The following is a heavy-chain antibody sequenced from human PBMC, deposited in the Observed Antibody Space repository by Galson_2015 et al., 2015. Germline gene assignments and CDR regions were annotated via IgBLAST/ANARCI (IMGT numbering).Heavy chain of an antibody. V-gene: IGHV3-33*01. J-gene: IGHJ6*03. CDR3: ARDEYGDYVSVFSYMDV. Sequence: SLGLSCAASGFTFSSYGMHWVRQAPGKGLEWVAVIWYDGSNKYYADSVKGRFTISRDNSKNTLYLQMNSLRAEDTAVYYCARDEYGDYVSVFSYMDVWGKGTTVTVSS. CDR1: GFTFSSYG. D-gene: IGHD4-17*01. CDR2: IWYDGSNK.